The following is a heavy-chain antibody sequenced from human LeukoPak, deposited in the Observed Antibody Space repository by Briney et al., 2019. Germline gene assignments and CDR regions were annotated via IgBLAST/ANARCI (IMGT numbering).Heavy chain of an antibody. CDR2: ISAYNGNT. CDR3: ARDQSLGYCSSTSCYNLDY. V-gene: IGHV1-18*01. J-gene: IGHJ4*02. D-gene: IGHD2-2*02. Sequence: ASVKVSCKASGYTFTSYGISWVRQAPGQGLEWMGWISAYNGNTNYAQKLQGRITMPTDTSTSTAYMELRSLRSDDTAVYYCARDQSLGYCSSTSCYNLDYWGQGTPVTVSS. CDR1: GYTFTSYG.